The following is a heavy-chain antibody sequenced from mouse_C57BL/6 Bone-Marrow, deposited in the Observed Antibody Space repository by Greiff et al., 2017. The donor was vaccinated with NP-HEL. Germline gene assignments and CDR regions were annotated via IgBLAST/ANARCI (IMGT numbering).Heavy chain of an antibody. CDR2: ISSGGDYI. D-gene: IGHD2-1*01. J-gene: IGHJ3*01. Sequence: EVKVVESGEGLVKPGGSLKLSCAASGFTFSSYAMSWVRQTPEKRLEWVAYISSGGDYIYYADTVKGRFTISRDNARNSLYLQMSSLKSEDTAMYYCTRAFYWTWFAYWGQGTLVTVSA. V-gene: IGHV5-9-1*02. CDR1: GFTFSSYA. CDR3: TRAFYWTWFAY.